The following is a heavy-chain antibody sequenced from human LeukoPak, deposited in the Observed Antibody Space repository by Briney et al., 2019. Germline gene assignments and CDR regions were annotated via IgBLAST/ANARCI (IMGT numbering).Heavy chain of an antibody. CDR3: AKDEPGTYSPSDY. J-gene: IGHJ4*02. V-gene: IGHV3-23*01. CDR1: GFIFGSYA. Sequence: GGSLRVSCAASGFIFGSYAMTWVRQAPGRGLEWVAAIGGAGTYYADSVKGRFTISRDNSKSTLYLQMNSLRAEDTAVYYCAKDEPGTYSPSDYWGQGTLVTVSS. CDR2: IGGAGT. D-gene: IGHD3-10*01.